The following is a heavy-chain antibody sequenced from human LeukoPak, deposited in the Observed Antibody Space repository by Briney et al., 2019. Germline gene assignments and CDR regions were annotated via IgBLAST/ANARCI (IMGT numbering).Heavy chain of an antibody. CDR1: GFPFSSYS. CDR3: ARSIPYGTTWYGRSDY. V-gene: IGHV3-7*03. Sequence: GGSLRLSCAASGFPFSSYSMTWVRQAPGKGLEWVANIKPDGTTKFYVDSVKGRFTISRDNALNSLYLQMDSLRAEDTAIYYCARSIPYGTTWYGRSDYWGQGTLVTVSS. D-gene: IGHD6-13*01. CDR2: IKPDGTTK. J-gene: IGHJ4*02.